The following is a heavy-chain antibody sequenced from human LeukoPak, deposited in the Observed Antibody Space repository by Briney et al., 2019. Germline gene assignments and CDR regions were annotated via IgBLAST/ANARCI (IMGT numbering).Heavy chain of an antibody. CDR3: TTVGLAVAGLLDLYYFDY. CDR1: GFTFSSYW. CDR2: IKQGGSEK. J-gene: IGHJ4*02. V-gene: IGHV3-7*01. Sequence: GGSLRLSCAASGFTFSSYWMSWVRQAPGKGLEWVANIKQGGSEKYYVDSVKGRFTISRDNAKNSLYLQMNSLRAEDTAVYYCTTVGLAVAGLLDLYYFDYWGQGTLVTVSS. D-gene: IGHD6-19*01.